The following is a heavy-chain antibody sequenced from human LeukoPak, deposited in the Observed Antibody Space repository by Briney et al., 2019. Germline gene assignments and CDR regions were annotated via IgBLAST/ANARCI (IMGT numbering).Heavy chain of an antibody. J-gene: IGHJ1*01. V-gene: IGHV3-21*01. CDR1: GFTFSSYS. CDR2: ISSSSSYI. CDR3: ARDRTEDDFWSGYYPLDFQH. Sequence: PGGSLRLSCAASGFTFSSYSMNWVRQAPGKGLEWVSSISSSSSYIYYADSVKGRFTISRDNAKNSLYLQMNSLRAEDTAVYYCARDRTEDDFWSGYYPLDFQHWGQGTLVTVSS. D-gene: IGHD3-3*01.